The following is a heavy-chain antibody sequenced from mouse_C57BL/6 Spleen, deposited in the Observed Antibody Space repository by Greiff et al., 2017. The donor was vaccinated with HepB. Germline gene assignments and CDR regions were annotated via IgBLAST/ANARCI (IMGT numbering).Heavy chain of an antibody. Sequence: EVQVVESGGGLVKPGGSLKLSCAASGFTFSDYGMHWVRQAPEKGLEWVAYISSGSSTIYYADTVKGRFTISRDNAKNTLFLQMTSLRSEDTAMYYCARRELGPWYFDVWGTGTTVTVSS. D-gene: IGHD4-1*01. V-gene: IGHV5-17*01. CDR1: GFTFSDYG. J-gene: IGHJ1*03. CDR2: ISSGSSTI. CDR3: ARRELGPWYFDV.